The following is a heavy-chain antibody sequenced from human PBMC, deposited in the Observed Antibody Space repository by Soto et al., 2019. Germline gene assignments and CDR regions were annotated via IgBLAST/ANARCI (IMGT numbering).Heavy chain of an antibody. Sequence: EVQLLESGGGLVQPGGSLRLSCAASGFTFSSYAMSWVRQAPGKGLEWVSAISGRGGNTYYADSVKGRFTISRDNAKNPLYLRMNSLGAEDTAVYYWGNEGASYRGGAFDYWGQGTLVTVSS. J-gene: IGHJ4*02. CDR3: GNEGASYRGGAFDY. D-gene: IGHD3-16*02. CDR2: ISGRGGNT. CDR1: GFTFSSYA. V-gene: IGHV3-23*01.